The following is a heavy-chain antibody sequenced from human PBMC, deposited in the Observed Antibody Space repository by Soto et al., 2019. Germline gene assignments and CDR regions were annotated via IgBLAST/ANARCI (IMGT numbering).Heavy chain of an antibody. J-gene: IGHJ4*02. CDR1: GFSLSTSGLG. D-gene: IGHD6-19*01. V-gene: IGHV2-5*01. CDR2: IYWNDDK. CDR3: AHRPSGWYLFDY. Sequence: QITLKESGPTLVRPTQTLTLTCTFPGFSLSTSGLGVGWIRQPPGKALEWLALIYWNDDKRYSPSLKARLTITKDTSKHQVVLTMTNMDPVDTATYYCAHRPSGWYLFDYWGQGTLVTVSS.